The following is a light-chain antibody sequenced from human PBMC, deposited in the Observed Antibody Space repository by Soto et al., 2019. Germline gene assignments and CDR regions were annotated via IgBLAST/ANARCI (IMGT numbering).Light chain of an antibody. CDR3: TAWDDSLNALI. J-gene: IGLJ2*01. CDR2: SND. CDR1: SFNIGSNS. Sequence: QAVVTQPPSASGTPGQRVTISCSGTSFNIGSNSVNWYQQVPGTAPKLLLFSNDQRPSGVPDRFSGSKSGTSASLAISGLRPEDEADYFCTAWDDSLNALIFGGGTK. V-gene: IGLV1-44*01.